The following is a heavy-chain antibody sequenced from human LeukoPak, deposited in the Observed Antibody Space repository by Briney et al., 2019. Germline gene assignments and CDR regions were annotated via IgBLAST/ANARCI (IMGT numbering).Heavy chain of an antibody. CDR3: AKESDGYYFTTSDY. V-gene: IGHV3-23*01. CDR2: ISGSGGRT. J-gene: IGHJ4*02. CDR1: GFTFSSYA. D-gene: IGHD3-22*01. Sequence: GGSLRLSCAAPGFTFSSYAMSWVRQAPWKGLEWVSAISGSGGRTYYADSGKGRFTISRDHYNDTLYLQMNSLRAEDTAVYYCAKESDGYYFTTSDYWGQGTLVTISS.